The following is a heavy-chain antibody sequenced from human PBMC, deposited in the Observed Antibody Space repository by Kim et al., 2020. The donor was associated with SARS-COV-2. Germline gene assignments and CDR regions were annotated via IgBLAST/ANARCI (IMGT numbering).Heavy chain of an antibody. J-gene: IGHJ4*02. D-gene: IGHD2-21*02. CDR3: ARAPFINWVVTNFDY. V-gene: IGHV3-21*04. CDR1: GFTFSSYS. CDR2: ISSSSSYI. Sequence: GGSLRLSCAASGFTFSSYSMNWVRQAPGKGLEWVSSISSSSSYIYYADSVKGRFTISRDNAKNSLYLQMNSLRAEDTAVYYCARAPFINWVVTNFDYWGQGTLVTVSS.